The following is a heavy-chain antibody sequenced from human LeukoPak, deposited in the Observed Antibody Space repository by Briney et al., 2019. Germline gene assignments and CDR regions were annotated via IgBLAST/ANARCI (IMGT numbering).Heavy chain of an antibody. CDR2: INWVGDTS. Sequence: GGSLRLSCAASGFAFDDYAMHWVRQAPGKGLQWISSINWVGDTSSYADSVKGRFTVSRVNTEGSLYLQMDSLRSEDTALYYCAKDRQYGDYGGGDFFDSWGQGTLVTVSS. CDR3: AKDRQYGDYGGGDFFDS. J-gene: IGHJ4*02. D-gene: IGHD4-17*01. V-gene: IGHV3-43D*03. CDR1: GFAFDDYA.